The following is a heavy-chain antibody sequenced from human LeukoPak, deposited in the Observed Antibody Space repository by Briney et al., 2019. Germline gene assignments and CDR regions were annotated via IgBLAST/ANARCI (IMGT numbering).Heavy chain of an antibody. D-gene: IGHD3-10*01. CDR2: IYYSGST. Sequence: SETLSLTCTVSGGSISSSSYYWGWIRQPPGKGLEWIGIIYYSGSTYYNPSLKSRLTISVDTSKNQFSLKVSSVTAADTAVYYCARHRAGGSGMAVDYWGQGTLVTVSS. CDR1: GGSISSSSYY. V-gene: IGHV4-39*01. J-gene: IGHJ4*02. CDR3: ARHRAGGSGMAVDY.